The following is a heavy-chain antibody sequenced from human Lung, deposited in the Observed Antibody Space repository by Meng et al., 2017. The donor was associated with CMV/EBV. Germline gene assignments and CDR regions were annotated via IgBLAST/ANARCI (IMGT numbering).Heavy chain of an antibody. J-gene: IGHJ4*02. V-gene: IGHV3-7*01. CDR1: GFTFTNYW. CDR3: AREYWGPDY. CDR2: INEAGSVK. D-gene: IGHD7-27*01. Sequence: GGSLRLSCAASGFTFTNYWMTWVRQAPGKGLEWVGNINEAGSVKHYVDSVKGRFTMSRDNAKNSVYLQMNALRADDTAVYFCAREYWGPDYWGQGTLVTFSS.